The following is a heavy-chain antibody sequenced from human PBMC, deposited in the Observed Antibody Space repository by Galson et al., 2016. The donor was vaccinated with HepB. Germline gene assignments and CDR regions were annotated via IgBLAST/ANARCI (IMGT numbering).Heavy chain of an antibody. V-gene: IGHV1-46*01. Sequence: SVKVSCKASGYSFTAFHMNWVRRAPGQGLEWMGIINPSRGVTVYTPSLQSRVAFTTDTSTRTIYMHLSGLRSEDTAIYYCARARRAVAARRKDYYDNGMGVWGQGTPVTVSS. J-gene: IGHJ6*02. CDR2: INPSRGVT. CDR3: ARARRAVAARRKDYYDNGMGV. D-gene: IGHD6-6*01. CDR1: GYSFTAFH.